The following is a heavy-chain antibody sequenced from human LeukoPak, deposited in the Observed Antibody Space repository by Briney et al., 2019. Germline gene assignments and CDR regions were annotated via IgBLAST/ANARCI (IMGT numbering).Heavy chain of an antibody. D-gene: IGHD2-15*01. CDR2: IWYDGSNT. Sequence: PGGSLRLSCAASGFTFSTYAMHWVRQAPGKGLEWVAVIWYDGSNTYYVDSVKGRFTISRDNSKNMLFLQMNSLRVEDTALYFCVREADCSGGGCYRGEFDDWGQGTRVTVSS. V-gene: IGHV3-33*01. CDR3: VREADCSGGGCYRGEFDD. CDR1: GFTFSTYA. J-gene: IGHJ4*02.